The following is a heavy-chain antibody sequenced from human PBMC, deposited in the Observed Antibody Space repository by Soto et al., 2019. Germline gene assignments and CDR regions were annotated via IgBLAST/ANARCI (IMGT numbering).Heavy chain of an antibody. CDR1: GTPISYYY. V-gene: IGHV4-59*01. Sequence: PSETLSLTCTVSGTPISYYYWSWIRQPPGKGLEWIGYVYNSGSTNYNPSLKSRVTISEDTSKKQFSLTLNSVTAADTAVYYCARGEGDVEWIVQFDYWGQGTLVTAPQ. J-gene: IGHJ4*02. CDR2: VYNSGST. CDR3: ARGEGDVEWIVQFDY. D-gene: IGHD3-3*01.